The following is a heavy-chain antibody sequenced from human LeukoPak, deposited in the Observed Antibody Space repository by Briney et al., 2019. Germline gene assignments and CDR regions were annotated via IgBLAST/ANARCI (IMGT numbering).Heavy chain of an antibody. V-gene: IGHV3-30*18. D-gene: IGHD3-22*01. CDR3: AKAQGDYYYDSSGYYDWFDP. Sequence: GGSLRLSCAASGFTFSSYAMSWVRQAPGKGLEWVAVISYDGSNKYYADSVKGRFTISRDNSKNTLYLQMNRLRAEDTAVYYCAKAQGDYYYDSSGYYDWFDPWGQGTLVTVSS. CDR1: GFTFSSYA. CDR2: ISYDGSNK. J-gene: IGHJ5*02.